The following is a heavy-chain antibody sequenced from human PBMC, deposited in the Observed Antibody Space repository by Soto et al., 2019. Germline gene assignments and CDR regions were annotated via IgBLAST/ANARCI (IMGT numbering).Heavy chain of an antibody. CDR3: VRLIGNSWLDS. V-gene: IGHV3-30*03. Sequence: GGSLRLSCAASGFTFNYYGMHWVRQAPGKGLEWVAVISYDGSDKYYADSVKGRFTISRDDSNNQVSLHLNSVTPDDTAVYYCVRLIGNSWLDSWGQGTLVTVSS. D-gene: IGHD2-8*01. CDR2: ISYDGSDK. CDR1: GFTFNYYG. J-gene: IGHJ5*01.